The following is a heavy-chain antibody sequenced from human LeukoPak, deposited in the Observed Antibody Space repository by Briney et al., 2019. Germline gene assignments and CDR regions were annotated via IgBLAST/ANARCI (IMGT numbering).Heavy chain of an antibody. CDR2: IYTSGST. D-gene: IGHD6-6*01. V-gene: IGHV4-4*09. CDR1: GGSISNDY. CDR3: ARTYSSSSPFDY. Sequence: SETLSLTCTVSGGSISNDYWSWIRQPPGKGLEWIGYIYTSGSTNYNPSLKSRVTILVDTSKNQFSLKLSSVTAADTAVYYCARTYSSSSPFDYWGQGALVTVSS. J-gene: IGHJ4*02.